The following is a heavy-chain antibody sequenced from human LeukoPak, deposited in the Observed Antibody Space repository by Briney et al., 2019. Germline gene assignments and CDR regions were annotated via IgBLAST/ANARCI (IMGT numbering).Heavy chain of an antibody. J-gene: IGHJ4*02. CDR1: GFSISSGHY. CDR3: ATCRRDGSTFDY. D-gene: IGHD5-24*01. CDR2: IYHGGNT. V-gene: IGHV4-38-2*02. Sequence: SETLSLTCIVSGFSISSGHYWGWIRQPPGKGLEWIGTIYHGGNTNYNPSLKSRVTISVVTSKNQFSLNLGSVTAADTAVYFCATCRRDGSTFDYWGQGTLVTVSS.